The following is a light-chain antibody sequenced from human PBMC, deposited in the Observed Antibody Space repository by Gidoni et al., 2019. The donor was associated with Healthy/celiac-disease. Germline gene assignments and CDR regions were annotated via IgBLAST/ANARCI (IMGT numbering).Light chain of an antibody. Sequence: DIQLTQSPSFLSASVGDRVTITCRASQGIGSYLAWYQQKPGKAPKLLIYAASTLQSGVPSRFSGSGSGTEFTLTISSLQPEDFATYYCQQLNSYSWTFGQGTKVEIK. CDR3: QQLNSYSWT. CDR1: QGIGSY. J-gene: IGKJ1*01. V-gene: IGKV1-9*01. CDR2: AAS.